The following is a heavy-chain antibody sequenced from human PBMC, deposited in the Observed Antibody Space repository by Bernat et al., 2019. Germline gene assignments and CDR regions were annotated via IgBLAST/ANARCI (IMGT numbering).Heavy chain of an antibody. V-gene: IGHV3-53*01. J-gene: IGHJ3*02. Sequence: EVQLVESGGGLIQPGGSLRLSCAASGFTVSSNYMSWVRQAPGKGLEWVSVIYSVGSTYYADSVKGRFTISRDNSKNTLYLQMNRLRAEETAVYYGARGFGAGSSVWGLFAFDIWGQGTMVTVSS. CDR2: IYSVGST. D-gene: IGHD3-10*01. CDR3: ARGFGAGSSVWGLFAFDI. CDR1: GFTVSSNY.